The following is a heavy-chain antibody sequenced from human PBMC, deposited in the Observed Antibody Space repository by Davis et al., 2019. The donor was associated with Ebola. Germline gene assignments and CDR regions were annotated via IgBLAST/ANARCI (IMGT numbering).Heavy chain of an antibody. V-gene: IGHV1-46*03. CDR1: GYTFTSYY. CDR2: INPSGGST. CDR3: TIPIKYSSSTPEFDY. J-gene: IGHJ4*02. D-gene: IGHD6-6*01. Sequence: ASVKVSCKASGYTFTSYYMHWVRQAPGQGLEWMGIINPSGGSTSYAQKFQGRVTMTRDTSTSTVYMELSSLKTEDTAVYYCTIPIKYSSSTPEFDYWGQGTLVTVSS.